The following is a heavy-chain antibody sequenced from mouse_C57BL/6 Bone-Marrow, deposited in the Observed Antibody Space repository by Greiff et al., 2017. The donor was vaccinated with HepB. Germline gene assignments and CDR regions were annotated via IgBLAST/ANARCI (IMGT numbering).Heavy chain of an antibody. CDR1: GFTFSDYY. Sequence: EVQVVESEGGLVQPGSSMKLSCTASGFTFSDYYMAWVRQVTEKGLEWVANIKYDGSSTYYLDSLKSRFIISRDNAKNILYLQMSSLKSEDTATYYCAREDTTVVLDYWGQGTTLTVSS. D-gene: IGHD1-1*01. CDR2: IKYDGSST. V-gene: IGHV5-16*01. J-gene: IGHJ2*01. CDR3: AREDTTVVLDY.